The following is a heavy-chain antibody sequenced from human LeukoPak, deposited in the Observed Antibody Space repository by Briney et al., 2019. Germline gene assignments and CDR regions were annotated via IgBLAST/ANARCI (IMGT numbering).Heavy chain of an antibody. CDR3: ARASYSSSWYAVDN. D-gene: IGHD6-13*01. V-gene: IGHV4-59*08. Sequence: SETLSLTCTVSGGSISSYYWSWIRQPPGKGLEWIGYIHNSGSTNYDPSLKSRVTISVDTSKNQFSLKVSSVTAADTAVYYCARASYSSSWYAVDNWGQGTLVTVSS. CDR1: GGSISSYY. J-gene: IGHJ4*02. CDR2: IHNSGST.